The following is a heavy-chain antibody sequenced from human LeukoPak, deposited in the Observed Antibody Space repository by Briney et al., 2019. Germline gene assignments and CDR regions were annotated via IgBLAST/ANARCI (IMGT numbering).Heavy chain of an antibody. CDR3: ARDTMVREPYAMDV. J-gene: IGHJ6*02. Sequence: PGGSLRLPCAASGLNFGAYGMHWVRQAPGKGLEWVSGIGAAGDTFYPDSVKGRFTISRENAKNSLYLQMNSLRAGDTAVYYCARDTMVREPYAMDVWGQGTTVTVSS. D-gene: IGHD3-10*01. V-gene: IGHV3-13*04. CDR1: GLNFGAYG. CDR2: IGAAGDT.